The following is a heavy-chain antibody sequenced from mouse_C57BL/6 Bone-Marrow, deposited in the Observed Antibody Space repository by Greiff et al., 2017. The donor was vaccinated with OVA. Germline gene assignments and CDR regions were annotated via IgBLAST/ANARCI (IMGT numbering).Heavy chain of an antibody. J-gene: IGHJ4*01. CDR2: IWSGGST. D-gene: IGHD1-1*01. Sequence: VHLVESGPGLVQPSQSLSITCTVSGFSLTSYGVHWVRQSPGKGLEWLGVIWSGGSTDYNAAFISRLSISKDNSKSQVFFKMNSLQADDTAIYYCARRGDYYGDYAMDYWGQGTSVTVSS. CDR1: GFSLTSYG. CDR3: ARRGDYYGDYAMDY. V-gene: IGHV2-2*01.